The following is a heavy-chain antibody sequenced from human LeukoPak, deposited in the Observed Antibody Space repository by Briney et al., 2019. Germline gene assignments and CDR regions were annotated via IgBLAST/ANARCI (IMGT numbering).Heavy chain of an antibody. Sequence: SETLSLTCSVSGGSISTYYWTWIRQPPGKGLEWIGYIYYSGSTNYNPSPKSRVTISLDTSKNQFSLKLSSVTAADTAVYYCARAILSGYPDSWGQGILVIVFS. J-gene: IGHJ4*02. CDR1: GGSISTYY. D-gene: IGHD3-3*01. CDR3: ARAILSGYPDS. V-gene: IGHV4-59*01. CDR2: IYYSGST.